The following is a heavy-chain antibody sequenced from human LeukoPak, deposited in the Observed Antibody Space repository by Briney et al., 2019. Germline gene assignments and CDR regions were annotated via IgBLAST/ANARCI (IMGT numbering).Heavy chain of an antibody. CDR1: GFTFSSYA. Sequence: PGGSLRLSCAASGFTFSSYAMSWVRQAPGKGLEWVSAISGSGGSTYYADSVKGRFTISRDNSKNTLYLQMNSLRAEDTAVYYCAKEIMADYGPRYYYYGMDVWGQGTTVTVSS. J-gene: IGHJ6*02. V-gene: IGHV3-23*01. D-gene: IGHD4/OR15-4a*01. CDR2: ISGSGGST. CDR3: AKEIMADYGPRYYYYGMDV.